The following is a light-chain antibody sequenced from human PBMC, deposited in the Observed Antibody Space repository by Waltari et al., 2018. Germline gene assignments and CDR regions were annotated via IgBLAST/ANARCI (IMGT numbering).Light chain of an antibody. Sequence: EIVLTQSPATLSLSPGDRATLSCRASQSVSNYLAWYQQKPGQPPRLLIYGASHSAAGIPDRFSGSGSGTGFTLTISSLDTEDVAVYFCQQRSNWPGLTFGGGTKVEIK. CDR3: QQRSNWPGLT. CDR1: QSVSNY. J-gene: IGKJ4*02. V-gene: IGKV3-11*01. CDR2: GAS.